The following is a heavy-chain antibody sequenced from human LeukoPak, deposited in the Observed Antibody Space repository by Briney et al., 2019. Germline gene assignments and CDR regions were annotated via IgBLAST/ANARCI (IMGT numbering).Heavy chain of an antibody. J-gene: IGHJ4*02. CDR1: GFTFSSYW. CDR3: ARETDLIVVAGFDY. V-gene: IGHV3-7*01. D-gene: IGHD6-19*01. Sequence: GGSLRLSCAASGFTFSSYWMSWVRQAPGKGLEWVANIKKDGSEKYYVDSVKGRFTISRDNAKNSLFLQMNSLRAEDTAVYYCARETDLIVVAGFDYWGQGTRVTVSS. CDR2: IKKDGSEK.